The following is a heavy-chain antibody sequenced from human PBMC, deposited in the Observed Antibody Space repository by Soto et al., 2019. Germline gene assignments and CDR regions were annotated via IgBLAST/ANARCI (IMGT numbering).Heavy chain of an antibody. CDR3: AHRLSGYNWNGGYFDY. CDR2: IYWYDDK. CDR1: GFSLTSRPMG. J-gene: IGHJ4*02. D-gene: IGHD1-1*01. V-gene: IGHV2-5*01. Sequence: QITLKESAPTRVKPTQTLTLTCTFSGFSLTSRPMGVGCIRQPPGKALEWLAVIYWYDDKRYSPSLRSRLTITKDTSGNQVVLTMPNLDPVDTATYYCAHRLSGYNWNGGYFDYWGQGALVTVSS.